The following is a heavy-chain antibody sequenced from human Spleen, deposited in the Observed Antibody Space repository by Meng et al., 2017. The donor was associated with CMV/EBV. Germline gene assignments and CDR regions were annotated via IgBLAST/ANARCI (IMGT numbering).Heavy chain of an antibody. J-gene: IGHJ5*02. D-gene: IGHD2-2*01. V-gene: IGHV1-69*06. CDR1: GGTFTNFA. CDR3: ARVEPARHCSSTSCYFGTFDP. Sequence: SVKVSCKASGGTFTNFAISWVRQAPGQGLEWVGGIIPVFGTSTYAQKFQGRVTITADKSTSTAYMELSSLRSEDTAVYYCARVEPARHCSSTSCYFGTFDPWGQGTLVTVSS. CDR2: IIPVFGTS.